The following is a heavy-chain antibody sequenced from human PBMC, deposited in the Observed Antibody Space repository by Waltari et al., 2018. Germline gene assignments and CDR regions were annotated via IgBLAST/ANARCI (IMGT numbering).Heavy chain of an antibody. Sequence: QVQLVQSGAEVKKPGSSVKVSCKAAGGTFSNYAMSWGRQAPGQGLEWMGRIISILGRANYAQKFQGRVTITADKSTSTAYMELSSLRSEDTAVYYCAGQDYSNDYYFYYDMDVWGQGTTVTVSS. CDR1: GGTFSNYA. CDR2: IISILGRA. J-gene: IGHJ6*02. CDR3: AGQDYSNDYYFYYDMDV. V-gene: IGHV1-69*04. D-gene: IGHD4-4*01.